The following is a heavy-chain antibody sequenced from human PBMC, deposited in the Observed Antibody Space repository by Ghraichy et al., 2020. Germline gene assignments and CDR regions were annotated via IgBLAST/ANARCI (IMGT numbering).Heavy chain of an antibody. Sequence: GGSLRLSCAASGFTVSSNYMSWVRQAPGKGLEWVSVIYSGGSTYYADSVKGRFTISRDNSKNTLYLQMNSLRAEDTAVYYCARDSSGWYGGYYGMDVWGQGTTVTVSS. CDR1: GFTVSSNY. CDR2: IYSGGST. CDR3: ARDSSGWYGGYYGMDV. V-gene: IGHV3-53*01. J-gene: IGHJ6*02. D-gene: IGHD6-19*01.